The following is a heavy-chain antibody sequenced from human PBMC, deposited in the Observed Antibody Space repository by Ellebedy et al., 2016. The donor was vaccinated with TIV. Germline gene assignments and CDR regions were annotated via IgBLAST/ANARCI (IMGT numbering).Heavy chain of an antibody. J-gene: IGHJ6*03. Sequence: MPSETLSLTCTVSDDSISDYSWSWIRQPPGKGLEWSGYIYYSGSTSYNPSLRSRVSISIDTSKKQFSLKLSSVTAADAAVYYCARLETTYYYYMDVWGKGTTVIVSS. V-gene: IGHV4-59*08. D-gene: IGHD1-1*01. CDR2: IYYSGST. CDR3: ARLETTYYYYMDV. CDR1: DDSISDYS.